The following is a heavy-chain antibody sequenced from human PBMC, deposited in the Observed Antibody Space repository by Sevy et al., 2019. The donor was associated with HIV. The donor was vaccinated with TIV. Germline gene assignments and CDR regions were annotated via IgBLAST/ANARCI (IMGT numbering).Heavy chain of an antibody. J-gene: IGHJ6*02. CDR2: INPNSGGT. D-gene: IGHD3-10*01. V-gene: IGHV1-2*02. Sequence: ASVKASCKASGYTFTGYYMHWVRQAPGQGLEWMGWINPNSGGTNYAQKFQGRVTMTRDTSISTAYMELSRLRSDDTAVYYCARDGRLTYYYGSGSYYSSHYYYGMDVWGQGTTVTVSS. CDR1: GYTFTGYY. CDR3: ARDGRLTYYYGSGSYYSSHYYYGMDV.